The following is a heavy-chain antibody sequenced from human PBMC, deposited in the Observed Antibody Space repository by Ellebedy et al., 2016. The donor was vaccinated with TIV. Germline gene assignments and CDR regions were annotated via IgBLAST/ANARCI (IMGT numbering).Heavy chain of an antibody. Sequence: MPSETLSLTCTVSGGSISSYYWSWIRQPPGKGLEWIGYIYYSGSTNYNPSLKSRVTISVDTSKNQFSLKLSSVTAADTAVYYCARVPGGSYFFQHWGQGTLVTVSS. J-gene: IGHJ1*01. CDR1: GGSISSYY. D-gene: IGHD1-26*01. CDR3: ARVPGGSYFFQH. CDR2: IYYSGST. V-gene: IGHV4-59*01.